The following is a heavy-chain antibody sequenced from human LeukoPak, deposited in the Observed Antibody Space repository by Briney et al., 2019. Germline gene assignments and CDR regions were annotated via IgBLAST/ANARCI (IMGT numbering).Heavy chain of an antibody. CDR3: ARGYCSSTSCYYYYYYYGMDV. CDR1: GYTFTSYD. Sequence: ASVEVSCKASGYTFTSYDINWVRQATGQGLEWMGWMNPNSGNTGYAQKFQGRVTMTRNTSISTAYMELSSLRSEDTAVYYCARGYCSSTSCYYYYYYYGMDVWGQGTTVTVSS. V-gene: IGHV1-8*01. J-gene: IGHJ6*02. CDR2: MNPNSGNT. D-gene: IGHD2-2*01.